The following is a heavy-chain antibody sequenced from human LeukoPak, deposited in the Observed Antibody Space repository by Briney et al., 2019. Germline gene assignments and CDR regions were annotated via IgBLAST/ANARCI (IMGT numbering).Heavy chain of an antibody. J-gene: IGHJ6*02. CDR1: GYSFTSYW. V-gene: IGHV5-51*01. CDR2: IYPGDSDT. CDR3: ARHYSSGWYYCYGMDV. Sequence: GESLKISCKGSGYSFTSYWIGWVRQMPGKGLEWMGIIYPGDSDTRYSPSFQGQVTISADKSISTAYLQWSSLKASDTAMYYCARHYSSGWYYCYGMDVWGQGTTVTVSS. D-gene: IGHD6-19*01.